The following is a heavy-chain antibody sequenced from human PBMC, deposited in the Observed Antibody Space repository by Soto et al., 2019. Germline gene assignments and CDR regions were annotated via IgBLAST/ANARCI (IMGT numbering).Heavy chain of an antibody. D-gene: IGHD6-19*01. V-gene: IGHV4-59*01. J-gene: IGHJ4*02. CDR1: GGSISSYY. Sequence: QVQLQESGPGLVKPSETLSLTCTVSGGSISSYYWSWIRQPPGKGLEWIGYIYYSGSTNYNPSLKSGVTIAVDTSKNQFSLKLSSVTAADTAVYYCAREGQYSSGWSYWGQGTLVTVSS. CDR2: IYYSGST. CDR3: AREGQYSSGWSY.